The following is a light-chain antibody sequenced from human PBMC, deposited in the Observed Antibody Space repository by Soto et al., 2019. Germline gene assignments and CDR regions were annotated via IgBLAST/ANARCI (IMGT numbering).Light chain of an antibody. CDR3: QQRSNS. CDR2: DAS. CDR1: QSVSTY. J-gene: IGKJ3*01. V-gene: IGKV3-11*01. Sequence: EMVLTQSPATLSLSPGERATLSCRASQSVSTYLAWYQQKPGQAPRLLIYDASNRATGIPARFSGSGSGTDFTLTISSLEPEDFAVYYCQQRSNSFGPGTKVDI.